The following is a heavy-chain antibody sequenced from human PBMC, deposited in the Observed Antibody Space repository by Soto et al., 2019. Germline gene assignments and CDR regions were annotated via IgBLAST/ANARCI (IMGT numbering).Heavy chain of an antibody. V-gene: IGHV3-11*01. CDR2: ISSSGSTI. CDR1: GFTFSDYY. J-gene: IGHJ5*01. Sequence: QVQLVESGGGLVKPGGSLRLSCAASGFTFSDYYMSWIRQAPGKGLEWVSYISSSGSTIYYADSVKGLFTISRDNAKNTKYMAMSSLISRVTAVYYFATDDPSDMVLLTVETTNCFDAWGQGTLVTVSS. D-gene: IGHD2-15*01. CDR3: ATDDPSDMVLLTVETTNCFDA.